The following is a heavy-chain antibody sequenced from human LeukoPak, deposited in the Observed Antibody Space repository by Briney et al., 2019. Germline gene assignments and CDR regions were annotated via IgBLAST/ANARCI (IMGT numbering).Heavy chain of an antibody. V-gene: IGHV3-30-3*01. D-gene: IGHD2-2*01. CDR2: ISYDGSNK. J-gene: IGHJ6*02. CDR1: GFTFSSYA. CDR3: ARDMAPAAEYYYYYGMDV. Sequence: GGSLRLSCAASGFTFSSYAMHWVRQAPGKGLEWVAVISYDGSNKYYADSVKGRFTISRDNSKNTLYLQMNSLRAEDTAVYYCARDMAPAAEYYYYYGMDVWGQGTTVTVSS.